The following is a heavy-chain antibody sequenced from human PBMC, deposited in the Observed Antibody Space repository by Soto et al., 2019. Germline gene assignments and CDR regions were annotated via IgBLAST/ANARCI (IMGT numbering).Heavy chain of an antibody. D-gene: IGHD3-10*01. CDR3: TRDSGWSLAD. Sequence: EVHLLESGGGLVQPGGSLRLSCVASGFTFSTYGMSWVRQAPGKGLEWVSGISDGPTTTYYADSVKGRFTISRDNSKNTLYLQMNSLRVDDTAVYYCTRDSGWSLADWGQGTLVTVSS. V-gene: IGHV3-23*01. J-gene: IGHJ4*02. CDR2: ISDGPTTT. CDR1: GFTFSTYG.